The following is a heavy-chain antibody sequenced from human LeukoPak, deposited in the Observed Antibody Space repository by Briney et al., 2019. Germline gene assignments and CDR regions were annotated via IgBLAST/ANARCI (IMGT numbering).Heavy chain of an antibody. D-gene: IGHD3-3*01. Sequence: GGSLRLSCVVSGFTFSDYWMSWVRQAPGKGLEWVANIKEDGSGIYYVDSVEGRFTISRDNAKKSLYLQMNSLRAEDTAVYYCARDWLGGVYNWFDPWGQGTLVTVSS. CDR1: GFTFSDYW. V-gene: IGHV3-7*01. CDR2: IKEDGSGI. J-gene: IGHJ5*02. CDR3: ARDWLGGVYNWFDP.